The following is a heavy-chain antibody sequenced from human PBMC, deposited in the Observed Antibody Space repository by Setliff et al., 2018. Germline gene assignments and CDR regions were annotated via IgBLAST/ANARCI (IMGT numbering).Heavy chain of an antibody. Sequence: SETLSLTCTVSGGSISSGNYYWSWIRQPAGKGLEWIGRIQTSGTTNYNPSLKSRVTISVDTSKNQFSLKLSAVTAADTAVYFCAREDGPNYYYYYMDIWGKGTTVTVSS. D-gene: IGHD2-8*01. CDR2: IQTSGTT. CDR3: AREDGPNYYYYYMDI. CDR1: GGSISSGNYY. J-gene: IGHJ6*03. V-gene: IGHV4-61*02.